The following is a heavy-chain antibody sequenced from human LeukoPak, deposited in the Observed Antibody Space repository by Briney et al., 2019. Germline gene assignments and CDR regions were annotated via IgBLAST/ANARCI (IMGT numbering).Heavy chain of an antibody. CDR3: ARGDNWNPFDY. Sequence: ASVKVSCKASGYTFTSYGISWVRQAPGQGLEWMGWISAYNGNTNYAQKFQGRVTMTRDTSISTAYMELSRLRSDDTAVYYCARGDNWNPFDYWGQGTLVTVSS. J-gene: IGHJ4*02. D-gene: IGHD1-20*01. CDR2: ISAYNGNT. CDR1: GYTFTSYG. V-gene: IGHV1-18*01.